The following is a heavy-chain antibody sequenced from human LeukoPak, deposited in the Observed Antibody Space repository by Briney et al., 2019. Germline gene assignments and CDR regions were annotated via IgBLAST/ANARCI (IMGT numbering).Heavy chain of an antibody. CDR3: ARAYYYDSSGYGDVDY. CDR1: GFTFSSYG. Sequence: PGGSLRLSCAASGFTFSSYGLSWVRQAPGKGLEWVSSISSSSSYIYYADSVKGRFTISRDNAKNSLYLQMNSLRAEDTAVYYCARAYYYDSSGYGDVDYWGQGTLVTVSS. D-gene: IGHD3-22*01. J-gene: IGHJ4*02. CDR2: ISSSSSYI. V-gene: IGHV3-21*01.